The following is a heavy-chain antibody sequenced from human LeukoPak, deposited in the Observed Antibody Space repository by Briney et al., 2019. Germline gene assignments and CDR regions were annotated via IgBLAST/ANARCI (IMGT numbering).Heavy chain of an antibody. CDR2: MNPNSGNT. J-gene: IGHJ5*02. V-gene: IGHV1-8*01. CDR3: ARGPNKSDGGNSGSAWFDP. D-gene: IGHD4-23*01. Sequence: ASVKVSCKASGYTFTTYDINWARQATGQGLEWMGWMNPNSGNTGYAQKFQGRVTMTRNISISTAYMELSSLRSEDTAVYYCARGPNKSDGGNSGSAWFDPWGQGTLVTVSS. CDR1: GYTFTTYD.